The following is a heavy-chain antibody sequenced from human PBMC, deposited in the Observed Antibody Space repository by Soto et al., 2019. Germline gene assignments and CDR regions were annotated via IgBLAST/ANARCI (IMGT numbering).Heavy chain of an antibody. V-gene: IGHV3-30-3*01. CDR3: AREAFLYSRGAYYDL. D-gene: IGHD3-16*01. Sequence: ESGGGAVQPGDSLILSCDASGFTFSTYALHWVRQAPGKGLEWVAFISYTGANQYYADSVKGRFTVSRDNSKNIASLQMTSLKPVDSAVYYCAREAFLYSRGAYYDLWGQGTLVPVSA. CDR1: GFTFSTYA. J-gene: IGHJ5*02. CDR2: ISYTGANQ.